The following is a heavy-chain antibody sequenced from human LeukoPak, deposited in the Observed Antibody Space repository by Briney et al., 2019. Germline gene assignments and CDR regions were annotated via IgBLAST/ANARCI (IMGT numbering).Heavy chain of an antibody. CDR3: ARSRDTVVTPSDY. Sequence: GGSLRLSCAASGFTFSSYAMHWVRQAPGKGLEWVAVISYDGSNKYYADSVKGRFTISRDNSKNTLYLQMNSLRAEDTAVYYCARSRDTVVTPSDYWGQGTLVTVSS. CDR1: GFTFSSYA. CDR2: ISYDGSNK. D-gene: IGHD4-23*01. V-gene: IGHV3-30-3*01. J-gene: IGHJ4*02.